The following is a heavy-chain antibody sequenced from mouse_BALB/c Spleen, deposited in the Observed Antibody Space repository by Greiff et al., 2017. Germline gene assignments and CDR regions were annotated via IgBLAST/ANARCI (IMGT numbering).Heavy chain of an antibody. CDR3: ARGGNHDY. CDR1: GYSFTGYF. D-gene: IGHD2-1*01. CDR2: INPYNGDT. V-gene: IGHV1-20*02. Sequence: VQLQQSGPELVNPGASVKISCKASGYSFTGYFMNWVMQSHGKSLEWIGRINPYNGDTFYNQKFKGKATLTVDKSSSTAHMELRSLASEDSAVYYCARGGNHDYWGQGTTLTVSS. J-gene: IGHJ2*01.